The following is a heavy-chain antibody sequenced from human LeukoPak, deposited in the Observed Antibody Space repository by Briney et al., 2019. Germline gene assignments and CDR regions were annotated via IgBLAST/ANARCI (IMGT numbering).Heavy chain of an antibody. D-gene: IGHD3-3*01. CDR2: INPNSGGT. CDR3: ARGTTIFGVVIILPLVH. J-gene: IGHJ4*02. Sequence: ASVKVSCKASGYTFTSYYMHWVRQAPGQGLEWMGWINPNSGGTNYAQKFQGRVTMTRDTSISTAYMELSRLRSDDTAVYYCARGTTIFGVVIILPLVHWGQGTLVTVSS. CDR1: GYTFTSYY. V-gene: IGHV1-2*02.